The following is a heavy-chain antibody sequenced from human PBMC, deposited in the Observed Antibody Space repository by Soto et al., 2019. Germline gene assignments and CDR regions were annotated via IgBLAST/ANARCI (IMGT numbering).Heavy chain of an antibody. CDR1: GFTFSSYG. CDR2: ISYDGSNK. CDR3: AKDKEEILRFLEWNYYYYYMDV. V-gene: IGHV3-30*18. D-gene: IGHD3-3*01. Sequence: GGSLRLSCAASGFTFSSYGMHWVRQAPGKGLEWVAVISYDGSNKYYADSVKGRFTISRDNSKNTLYLQMNSLRAEDTAVYYCAKDKEEILRFLEWNYYYYYMDVWGKGTTVTVSS. J-gene: IGHJ6*03.